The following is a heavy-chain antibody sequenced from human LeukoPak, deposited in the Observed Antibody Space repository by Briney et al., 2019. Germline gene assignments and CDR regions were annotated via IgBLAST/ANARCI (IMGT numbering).Heavy chain of an antibody. CDR3: AREIRAGAAIRWFDP. D-gene: IGHD2-2*01. CDR1: GFTFSRYG. V-gene: IGHV3-30*02. Sequence: GGSLRLSCAASGFTFSRYGMHWVRQAPGKGLEWVAFIRHDGSDKYYADSVKGRFTISRDNSKNTLYLQMNSLRAEDTAVYYCAREIRAGAAIRWFDPWGQGTLVTVSS. J-gene: IGHJ5*02. CDR2: IRHDGSDK.